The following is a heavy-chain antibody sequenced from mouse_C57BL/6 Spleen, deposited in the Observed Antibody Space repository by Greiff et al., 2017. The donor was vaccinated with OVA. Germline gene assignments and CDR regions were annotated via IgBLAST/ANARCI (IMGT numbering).Heavy chain of an antibody. CDR3: ARILRYYYAIDY. Sequence: EVQLQQSGPELVKPGASVKISCKASGYTFTDYYMNWVKQSHGKSLEWIGDINPNNGGTSYNQKFKGKATLTVDKSSSTAYMELRSLTSEDSAVYYCARILRYYYAIDYWGQGTSVTVSS. CDR1: GYTFTDYY. J-gene: IGHJ4*01. D-gene: IGHD1-1*01. V-gene: IGHV1-26*01. CDR2: INPNNGGT.